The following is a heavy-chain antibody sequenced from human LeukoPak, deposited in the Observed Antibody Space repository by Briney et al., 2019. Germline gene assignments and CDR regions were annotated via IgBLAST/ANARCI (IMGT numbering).Heavy chain of an antibody. CDR1: GFAFSNAW. V-gene: IGHV3-15*01. D-gene: IGHD2-2*01. CDR2: IKSKTDGGTT. CDR3: TARYCRSTSCYGEYFQR. J-gene: IGHJ1*01. Sequence: GGSLRLSCAASGFAFSNAWMSWVRLAPGKGLEWVGRIKSKTDGGTTDYAAPVKGRFTISRDDSKNTLYLQMNSLKTEDTAVYYCTARYCRSTSCYGEYFQRWGQGTLVTVSS.